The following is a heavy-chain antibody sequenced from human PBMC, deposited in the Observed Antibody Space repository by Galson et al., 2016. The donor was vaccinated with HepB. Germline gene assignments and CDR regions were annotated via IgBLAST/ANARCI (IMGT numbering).Heavy chain of an antibody. CDR1: GYTFTNYW. Sequence: QSGAEVKKPGESLKISCKGSGYTFTNYWVAWVRQMPGKGLAWMGLIYPGDSDTRYSPSFQGQVTISAAKSISTAYLQWGSLKASDTAMYYCARLGDCAGASCYCGAHGMDVWGQGTTVTVSS. V-gene: IGHV5-51*01. CDR3: ARLGDCAGASCYCGAHGMDV. D-gene: IGHD2-2*01. CDR2: IYPGDSDT. J-gene: IGHJ6*02.